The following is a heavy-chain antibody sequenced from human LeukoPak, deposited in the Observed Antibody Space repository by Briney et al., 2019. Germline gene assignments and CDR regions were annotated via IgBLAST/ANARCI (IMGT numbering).Heavy chain of an antibody. CDR3: AKADDYGDYDNWYFDL. CDR1: GFNFDDYA. V-gene: IGHV3-9*01. Sequence: GGSLRLSCAASGFNFDDYAMHWVRQAPGKGLEWVSGISRNSGSIGYADSVKGRFTISRDNAKNSLYLQMNSLRAEDTALYYCAKADDYGDYDNWYFDLWGRGTLVTVSS. D-gene: IGHD4-17*01. CDR2: ISRNSGSI. J-gene: IGHJ2*01.